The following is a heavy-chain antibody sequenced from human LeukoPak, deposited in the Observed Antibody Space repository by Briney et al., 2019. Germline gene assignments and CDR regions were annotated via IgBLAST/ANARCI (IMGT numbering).Heavy chain of an antibody. CDR3: ARDGSGSYYNRPLDY. J-gene: IGHJ4*02. Sequence: GGSLRLSCAASGFTFSSYSMNWVRQAPGKGLEWVPYISSSSSTIYYADSVKGRFTISRDNAKNSLYLQMNSLRAEDTAVYYCARDGSGSYYNRPLDYWGQGTLVTVSS. CDR1: GFTFSSYS. D-gene: IGHD3-10*01. V-gene: IGHV3-48*04. CDR2: ISSSSSTI.